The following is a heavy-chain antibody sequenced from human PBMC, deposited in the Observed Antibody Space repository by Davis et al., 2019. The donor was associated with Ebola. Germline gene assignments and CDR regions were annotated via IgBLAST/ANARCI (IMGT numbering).Heavy chain of an antibody. Sequence: SVKVSCKASGGTFSSYTISWVRQAPGQGLEWMGRIIPILGIANYAQKFQGRVTMTRDTSRTTAYMELSSLTSEDTAVYFCARERNSLGSDFWGQGTLISVSS. V-gene: IGHV1-69*04. CDR2: IIPILGIA. CDR1: GGTFSSYT. J-gene: IGHJ4*02. D-gene: IGHD5-18*01. CDR3: ARERNSLGSDF.